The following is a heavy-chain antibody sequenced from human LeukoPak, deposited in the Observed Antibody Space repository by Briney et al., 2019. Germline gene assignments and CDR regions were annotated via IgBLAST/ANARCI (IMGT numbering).Heavy chain of an antibody. J-gene: IGHJ4*02. D-gene: IGHD2-21*02. Sequence: GGSLRLSCAASGFTFSNAWMNWVRQAPGKGLEWVSYISSSSTTIYYADSVKGRFTISRDNAKNSLYLQMNSLRAEDTAVYYCARDTYCGGDCYSDGDYWGQGTLVTVSS. CDR3: ARDTYCGGDCYSDGDY. CDR1: GFTFSNAW. V-gene: IGHV3-48*01. CDR2: ISSSSTTI.